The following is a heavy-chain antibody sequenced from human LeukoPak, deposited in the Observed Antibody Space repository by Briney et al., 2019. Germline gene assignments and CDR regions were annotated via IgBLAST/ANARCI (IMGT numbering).Heavy chain of an antibody. CDR2: ISSRSSNI. D-gene: IGHD2-15*01. J-gene: IGHJ4*02. V-gene: IGHV3-48*02. CDR1: GFAFSGHG. Sequence: GGSLRLSCAASGFAFSGHGMNWVRQAPGKGLEGVSHISSRSSNIYSADFVKGRFSISRDNAKNSVYLQMNSRRDEDTAVYYCVSQYCSGGSCFSHWGQGTLVTVSS. CDR3: VSQYCSGGSCFSH.